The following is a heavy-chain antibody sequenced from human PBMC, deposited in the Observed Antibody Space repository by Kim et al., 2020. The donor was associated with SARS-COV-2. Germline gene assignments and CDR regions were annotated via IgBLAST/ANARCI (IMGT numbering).Heavy chain of an antibody. CDR3: AKGAGQQRGMY. Sequence: GGSLRLSCTASGFSFSSYWISWVRQAPGKGLEWVANLNEDGSQKYYVDSVKGRFTISRDNAKNSLFLQMNSLRGEDTAVYYCAKGAGQQRGMYWGQGTLV. CDR1: GFSFSSYW. V-gene: IGHV3-7*03. J-gene: IGHJ4*02. CDR2: LNEDGSQK. D-gene: IGHD6-13*01.